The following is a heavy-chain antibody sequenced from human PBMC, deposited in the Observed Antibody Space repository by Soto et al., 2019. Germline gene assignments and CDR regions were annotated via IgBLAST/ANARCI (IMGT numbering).Heavy chain of an antibody. D-gene: IGHD1-7*01. CDR2: IYYSGST. CDR3: ARSITGTTSFDY. Sequence: QVQLQESGPGLVKPSQTLSLTCTVSCGSISSGDYYWSWIRQPPGKGLEWIGYIYYSGSTYCNPSLKSRVTISVDTSKNQFSLKLSSVTAADTAVYYCARSITGTTSFDYWGQGTLVTVSS. CDR1: CGSISSGDYY. V-gene: IGHV4-30-4*01. J-gene: IGHJ4*02.